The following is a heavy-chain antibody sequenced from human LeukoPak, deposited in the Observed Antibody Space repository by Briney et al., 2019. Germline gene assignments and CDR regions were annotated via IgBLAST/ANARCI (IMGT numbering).Heavy chain of an antibody. Sequence: GGSLRLSCAASGVTFDEYAMHWVRQAPGKGLEWVSGISWNSGSTGYGDSVKGRFTISRDNAKNSLYLQMNSLRPEDTALYYCATVGDSRHPQFDYWGQGTLVTVSS. CDR2: ISWNSGST. J-gene: IGHJ4*02. D-gene: IGHD6-13*01. CDR3: ATVGDSRHPQFDY. V-gene: IGHV3-9*01. CDR1: GVTFDEYA.